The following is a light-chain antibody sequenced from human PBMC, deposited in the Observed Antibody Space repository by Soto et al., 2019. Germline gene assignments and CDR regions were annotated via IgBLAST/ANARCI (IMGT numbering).Light chain of an antibody. CDR2: DVN. J-gene: IGLJ3*02. CDR3: QSYDSSLGGWV. V-gene: IGLV2-11*01. Sequence: QSALTQPRSVSGSPGQSVTLSCTGTSTDVGNYDYVSWYQQYPGKAPKLLIYDVNKRPSGVPARFSGSKSGKTASLAISGLQVEDEADYYCQSYDSSLGGWVFGGGTKLTVL. CDR1: STDVGNYDY.